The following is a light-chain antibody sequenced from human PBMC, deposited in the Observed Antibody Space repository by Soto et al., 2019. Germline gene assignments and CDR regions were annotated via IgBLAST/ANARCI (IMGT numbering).Light chain of an antibody. CDR2: EVS. CDR3: CSYAGSSTHVV. CDR1: SSDVGSYNL. V-gene: IGLV2-23*02. Sequence: QSALTQPASVSGSPGQSITISCTGTSSDVGSYNLVSWYQQHPGKAPKLMIYEVSKRPSGVSNRFSGSKSGNTASLTISGLQAEDKADYYCCSYAGSSTHVVFGGGTQLTVL. J-gene: IGLJ2*01.